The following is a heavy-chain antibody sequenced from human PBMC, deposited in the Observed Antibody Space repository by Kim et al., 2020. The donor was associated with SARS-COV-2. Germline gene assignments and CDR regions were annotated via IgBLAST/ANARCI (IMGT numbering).Heavy chain of an antibody. J-gene: IGHJ4*02. D-gene: IGHD1-26*01. V-gene: IGHV3-64D*06. CDR1: GFTFNTHT. CDR2: IGGSGGAT. Sequence: GGSLRLSCSASGFTFNTHTMHWVRQAPGKGLEYVSSIGGSGGATYYADSVKGRFSISRDNSKNTLDLQMTSVRVEDTAVYYCVKDLSGTYSFHSWGQGILVTVSS. CDR3: VKDLSGTYSFHS.